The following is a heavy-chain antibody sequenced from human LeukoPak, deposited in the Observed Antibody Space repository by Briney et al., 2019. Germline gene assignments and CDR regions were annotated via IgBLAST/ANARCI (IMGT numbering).Heavy chain of an antibody. V-gene: IGHV3-21*04. CDR3: AKDPWGSSSWPFDY. CDR1: GFTFSSYN. CDR2: ISSSSSYI. D-gene: IGHD6-13*01. J-gene: IGHJ4*02. Sequence: GGSLRLSCAASGFTFSSYNMNWVRQAPGKGLEWVSSISSSSSYIYYADSVKGRFTISRDNAKNSLYLQMHSPRAEDTAVYYCAKDPWGSSSWPFDYWGQGTLVTVSS.